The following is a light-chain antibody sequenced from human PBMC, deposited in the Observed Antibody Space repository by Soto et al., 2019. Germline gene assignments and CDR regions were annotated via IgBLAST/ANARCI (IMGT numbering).Light chain of an antibody. J-gene: IGKJ1*01. CDR3: QQYVKYPVT. V-gene: IGKV1-5*01. CDR1: QSISSY. Sequence: DIQMTQSPSSLSASVGDRVTITCRASQSISSYLNWYQQKPGKAPKLLIYDASSLESGVPSRFSGSGSGTEFTLTISSLQPDDFATYYCQQYVKYPVTFGQGTKVDIK. CDR2: DAS.